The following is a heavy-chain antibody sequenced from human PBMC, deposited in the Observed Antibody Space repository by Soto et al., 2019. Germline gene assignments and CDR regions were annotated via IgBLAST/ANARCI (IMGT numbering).Heavy chain of an antibody. CDR3: TSPQRSSSDCHDY. Sequence: EVQLVESGGGLVQPGGSLRLSCAASGFMFSDHFMEWVRQAPGKGLEWVGRAKNKIGHYITEYAASVKGRFTISRDESKNSLFLQMNSLETEHTAVHYCTSPQRSSSDCHDYWGQGTLVTVPS. V-gene: IGHV3-72*01. CDR2: AKNKIGHYIT. D-gene: IGHD6-19*01. CDR1: GFMFSDHF. J-gene: IGHJ4*02.